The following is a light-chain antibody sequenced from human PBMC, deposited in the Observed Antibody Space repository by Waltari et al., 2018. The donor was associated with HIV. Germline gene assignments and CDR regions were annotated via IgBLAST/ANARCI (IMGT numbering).Light chain of an antibody. CDR1: NIGNRR. V-gene: IGLV3-21*02. J-gene: IGLJ2*01. CDR2: DDI. Sequence: SSVLTQTPSVSVAPGQTARITCGGDNIGNRRVHWYQQKPGQAPVLGVYDDIDRPAGIPERCAGCRAGNTATLTISRVEVGDEDDYYCQVWDTNSDHRVFGGGTKLTVL. CDR3: QVWDTNSDHRV.